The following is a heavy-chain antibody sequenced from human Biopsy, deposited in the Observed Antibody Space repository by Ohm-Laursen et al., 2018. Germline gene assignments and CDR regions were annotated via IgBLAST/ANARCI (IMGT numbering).Heavy chain of an antibody. J-gene: IGHJ3*01. CDR1: GGSVTGYY. V-gene: IGHV4-59*02. Sequence: SETLSLTCDVSGGSVTGYYWSWIRQPPDKGLEWIGYIYYSGTTSYSPFLESRATISVDTSKRQLSLRLNSVTAADTAFYFCARGGGDHFDNIGRAVAFDVWGPGTRVTVSS. D-gene: IGHD3-22*01. CDR2: IYYSGTT. CDR3: ARGGGDHFDNIGRAVAFDV.